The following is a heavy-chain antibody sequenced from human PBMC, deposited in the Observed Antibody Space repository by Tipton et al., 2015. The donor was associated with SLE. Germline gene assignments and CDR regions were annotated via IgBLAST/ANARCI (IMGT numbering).Heavy chain of an antibody. Sequence: TLSLTCTVSGGSISSYYWSWIRQPPGKGLEWIGSIYYSGSTYYNPSLKSRVTISVDTSKNQFSLKLSSVTAADTAVYYCARHMSAAGPFDYWGQGTLVTVSS. CDR3: ARHMSAAGPFDY. J-gene: IGHJ4*02. CDR1: GGSISSYY. V-gene: IGHV4-59*05. D-gene: IGHD6-13*01. CDR2: IYYSGST.